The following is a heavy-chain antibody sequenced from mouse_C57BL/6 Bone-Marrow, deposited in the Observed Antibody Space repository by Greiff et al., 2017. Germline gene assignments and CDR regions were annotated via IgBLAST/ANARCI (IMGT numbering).Heavy chain of an antibody. Sequence: VQLVESGAELARPGASVKLSCKASGYTFTSYGISWVKQRTGQGLEWIGEIYPRSGNTYYNEKFKGKATLTADKSSSTAYMELRSLTSEDSAVYFCAREDYDKMAWFAYWGQGTLVTVSA. J-gene: IGHJ3*01. CDR1: GYTFTSYG. D-gene: IGHD2-4*01. CDR2: IYPRSGNT. CDR3: AREDYDKMAWFAY. V-gene: IGHV1-81*01.